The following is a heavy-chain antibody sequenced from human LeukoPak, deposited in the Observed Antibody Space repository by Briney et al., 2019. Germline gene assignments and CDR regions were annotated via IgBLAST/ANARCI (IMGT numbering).Heavy chain of an antibody. CDR2: IYYSGST. J-gene: IGHJ4*02. D-gene: IGHD3-10*01. Sequence: SQTLSLTCTVSGGSISSGDYYWSWIRQPPGKGLEWIGYIYYSGSTYCNPSLKSRVTISVDTSRNQFSLKLSSVTAADTAVYYCARDSYGSGSYWLFDYWGQGTLVTVSS. CDR3: ARDSYGSGSYWLFDY. V-gene: IGHV4-30-4*01. CDR1: GGSISSGDYY.